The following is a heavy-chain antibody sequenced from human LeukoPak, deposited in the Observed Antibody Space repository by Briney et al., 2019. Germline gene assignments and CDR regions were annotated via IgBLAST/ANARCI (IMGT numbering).Heavy chain of an antibody. CDR2: IYYSGST. D-gene: IGHD3-22*01. V-gene: IGHV4-39*01. CDR3: ARRVATNTCGYQVLFHI. CDR1: GGSISGGYY. Sequence: SETLSLTSTVSGGSISGGYYWTWIRQPPGKGREWIGNIYYSGSTYYNPSLKSRVTMSVDTSKNQFSLRLSSVTAADTAMYYCARRVATNTCGYQVLFHIWAQGTVVTVSS. J-gene: IGHJ3*02.